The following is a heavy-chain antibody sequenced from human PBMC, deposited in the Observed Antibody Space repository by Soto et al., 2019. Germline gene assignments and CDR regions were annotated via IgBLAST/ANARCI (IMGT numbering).Heavy chain of an antibody. CDR1: GFTFSSYA. D-gene: IGHD3-22*01. J-gene: IGHJ4*02. CDR2: ISGSGGST. CDR3: AKDSALTYYYDSSGYSAPDC. V-gene: IGHV3-23*01. Sequence: GGSLRLSCAASGFTFSSYAMSWVRQAPGKGLEWVSAISGSGGSTYYADSVKGRFTISRDNSKNTLYLQMNSLRAEDTAIYYCAKDSALTYYYDSSGYSAPDCWGQGTLVTVSS.